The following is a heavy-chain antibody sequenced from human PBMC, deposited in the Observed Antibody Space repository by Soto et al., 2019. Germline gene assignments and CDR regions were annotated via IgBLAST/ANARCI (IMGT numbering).Heavy chain of an antibody. CDR1: GFTFSNHW. D-gene: IGHD3-16*01. J-gene: IGHJ6*02. Sequence: EVQLVESGGGLVQPGGSLRLACAASGFTFSNHWMTWVRQAPGKGLEWVANIKKDGSERHYVDSVKGRLTISRDNAKTSLYLQMTSLRADDTAVYYWARLGGRSDPYQFHSMDVCGQGTMVTVS. V-gene: IGHV3-7*03. CDR2: IKKDGSER. CDR3: ARLGGRSDPYQFHSMDV.